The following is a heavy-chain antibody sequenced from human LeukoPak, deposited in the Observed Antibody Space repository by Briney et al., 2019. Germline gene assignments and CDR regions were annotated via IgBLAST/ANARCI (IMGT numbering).Heavy chain of an antibody. D-gene: IGHD6-13*01. CDR3: ARVRGTYSSNWFSDY. Sequence: PGGSLRLSCVASGFTFSGYGMHWVRQAPGKGLEWVAGMWSDGGFKFYADSVKGRFTISRDNSKDTLYLQMNSLRAEDTAVYYCARVRGTYSSNWFSDYWGQGTLVTASS. CDR1: GFTFSGYG. J-gene: IGHJ4*02. V-gene: IGHV3-33*01. CDR2: MWSDGGFK.